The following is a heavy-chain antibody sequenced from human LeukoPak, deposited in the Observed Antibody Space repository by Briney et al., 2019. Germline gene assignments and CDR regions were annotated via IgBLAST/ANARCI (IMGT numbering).Heavy chain of an antibody. D-gene: IGHD3-22*01. Sequence: GGSLRLSCTASGFTFSSYSMNWVRQAPGKGLEWVSYISVSSNMESYADSVKGRFTIYRDNVKDVLYLQLNSLRVEDTAVYYCASITMIVVVNHRNAFDIWGQGTMVTVSS. CDR2: ISVSSNME. CDR1: GFTFSSYS. J-gene: IGHJ3*02. V-gene: IGHV3-48*04. CDR3: ASITMIVVVNHRNAFDI.